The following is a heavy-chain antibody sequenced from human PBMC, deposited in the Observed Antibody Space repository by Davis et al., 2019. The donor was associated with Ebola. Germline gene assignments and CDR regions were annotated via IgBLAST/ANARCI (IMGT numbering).Heavy chain of an antibody. Sequence: GESLKISCAASGFTFSSYWMSWVRQAPGKGLEWVANIKQDGSEKYYVDSVKGRFTISRDNIKNIVYLEMNSLKAEDMGVYYCARDCGALCPYYYAMDVWGQGTTVTVSS. CDR1: GFTFSSYW. V-gene: IGHV3-7*01. D-gene: IGHD1-26*01. CDR3: ARDCGALCPYYYAMDV. J-gene: IGHJ6*02. CDR2: IKQDGSEK.